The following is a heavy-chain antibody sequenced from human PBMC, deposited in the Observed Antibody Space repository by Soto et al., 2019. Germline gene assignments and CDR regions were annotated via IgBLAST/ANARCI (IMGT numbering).Heavy chain of an antibody. CDR1: GYTFTSYG. V-gene: IGHV1-18*01. Sequence: ASVKVSCKASGYTFTSYGISWVRQAPGQGLEWMGWISAYNGNTNYAQKLQGRVTMTTDTSTSTAYMELSSLRSEDTAVYYCAADHRWNYEVPWGQGTLVTVSS. J-gene: IGHJ5*02. D-gene: IGHD1-7*01. CDR3: AADHRWNYEVP. CDR2: ISAYNGNT.